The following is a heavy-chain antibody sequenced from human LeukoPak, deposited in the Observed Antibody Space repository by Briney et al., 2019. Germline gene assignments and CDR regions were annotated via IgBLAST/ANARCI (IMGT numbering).Heavy chain of an antibody. Sequence: PGGSLRLSCAASGFTFSDYYMSWIRQAPGKGLEWVSYISSSGSTIYYAGSVKGRFTISRDNAKNSLYLQMNSLRAEDTAVYYCAREAPWAAAGTTGWFDPWGQGTLVTVSS. V-gene: IGHV3-11*01. D-gene: IGHD6-13*01. CDR1: GFTFSDYY. CDR2: ISSSGSTI. J-gene: IGHJ5*02. CDR3: AREAPWAAAGTTGWFDP.